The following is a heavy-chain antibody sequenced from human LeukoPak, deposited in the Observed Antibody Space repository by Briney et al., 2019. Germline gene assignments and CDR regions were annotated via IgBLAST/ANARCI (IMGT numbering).Heavy chain of an antibody. CDR2: IGPADDT. D-gene: IGHD3-9*01. V-gene: IGHV3-13*04. CDR1: GFTLSTFD. J-gene: IGHJ6*02. CDR3: TRDLMDYDVSTGLHHYYMDV. Sequence: PGGSLRLSCAASGFTLSTFDMHWVRQVPGKGLEYASHIGPADDTHYSDSVRGRFTISRDNAKNTLFLQMNTLRVEDTAVYYCTRDLMDYDVSTGLHHYYMDVWGQGTTVTVSS.